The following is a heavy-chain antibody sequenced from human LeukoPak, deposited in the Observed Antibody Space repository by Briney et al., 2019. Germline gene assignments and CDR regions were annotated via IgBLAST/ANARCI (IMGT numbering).Heavy chain of an antibody. V-gene: IGHV4-4*02. J-gene: IGHJ2*01. CDR2: MYRSGTA. CDR1: GDSISNSIL. CDR3: ARLKDFTGKEYYFFDL. Sequence: PSGTLSLTCAVSGDSISNSILWSWARQPPGKGLEWIGEMYRSGTAHYNPSLKSRVTILIDNSKNQLSLELTPVTAADTAVYFCARLKDFTGKEYYFFDLWGRGALVTVSS. D-gene: IGHD3-10*01.